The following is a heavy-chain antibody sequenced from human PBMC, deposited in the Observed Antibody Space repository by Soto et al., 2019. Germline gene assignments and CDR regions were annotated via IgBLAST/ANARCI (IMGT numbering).Heavy chain of an antibody. CDR1: GGSFSGYY. CDR2: INHSGST. Sequence: QVQLQQWGAGLLKPSETLSLTCAVYGGSFSGYYWSWIRQPPGKGLEWIGEINHSGSTNYNRSLKTRVTISVVTSKNQFSLKLSSVTAADTAVYYCARGRGEKGQQLVQVVDYWGQGTLVTVSS. CDR3: ARGRGEKGQQLVQVVDY. J-gene: IGHJ4*02. D-gene: IGHD6-13*01. V-gene: IGHV4-34*01.